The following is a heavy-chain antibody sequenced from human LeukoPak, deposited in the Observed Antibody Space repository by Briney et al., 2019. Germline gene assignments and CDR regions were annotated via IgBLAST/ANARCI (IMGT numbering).Heavy chain of an antibody. Sequence: PGESLQISCQGSGYIFTTYWITWVRQLPGKGLEWMGRIDPSDSYNNYSPSIQGHVTISADNSISTAYLQWSSLKASHTAMYYCARSANPGYYNGMDVWGQGTTVTVSS. CDR3: ARSANPGYYNGMDV. J-gene: IGHJ6*02. V-gene: IGHV5-10-1*01. D-gene: IGHD1-14*01. CDR2: IDPSDSYN. CDR1: GYIFTTYW.